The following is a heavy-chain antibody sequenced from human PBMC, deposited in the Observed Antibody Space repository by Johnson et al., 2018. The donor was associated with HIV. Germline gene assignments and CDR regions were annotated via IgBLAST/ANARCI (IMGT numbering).Heavy chain of an antibody. CDR2: IWYDGSNK. D-gene: IGHD3-22*01. J-gene: IGHJ3*02. Sequence: QEQLVESGGGEVRPGGSLRLACVASGFIFDDYGLTWVRQAPGKGLEWVAVIWYDGSNKYYADSVKGRFTISRDNSKNTLYLQMNSLRAEDTAVYYCARGTSYDTMAAYAFDIWGQGTMVTVSS. V-gene: IGHV3-33*08. CDR3: ARGTSYDTMAAYAFDI. CDR1: GFIFDDYG.